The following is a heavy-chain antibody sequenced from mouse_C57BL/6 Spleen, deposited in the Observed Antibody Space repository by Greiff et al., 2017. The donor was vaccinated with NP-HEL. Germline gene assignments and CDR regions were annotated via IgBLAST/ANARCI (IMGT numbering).Heavy chain of an antibody. CDR1: GFTFSDYG. Sequence: EVKLVESGGGLVKPGGSLKLSCAASGFTFSDYGMHWVRQAPEKGLEWVAYISSGSSTIYYADTVKGRFTISRDNAKNTLFLQMTSLRSEDTAMYYCATPVVYYYAMDYWGQGTSVTVSS. CDR3: ATPVVYYYAMDY. J-gene: IGHJ4*01. D-gene: IGHD1-1*01. CDR2: ISSGSSTI. V-gene: IGHV5-17*01.